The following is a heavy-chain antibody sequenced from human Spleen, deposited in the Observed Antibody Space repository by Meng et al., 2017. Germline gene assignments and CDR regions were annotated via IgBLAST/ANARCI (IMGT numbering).Heavy chain of an antibody. CDR2: VNTGNGNT. Sequence: QLQRVQSGAEVERPGASVKVSCRASGYTFTTFSIHWVRQAPGQRLEWMGWVNTGNGNTRYSQKFQGRVTITRDTSASTAYMELSSLGSEDTAVFYCARDGDYGIDYWGQGTLVTVSS. CDR1: GYTFTTFS. CDR3: ARDGDYGIDY. D-gene: IGHD4-17*01. J-gene: IGHJ4*02. V-gene: IGHV1-3*04.